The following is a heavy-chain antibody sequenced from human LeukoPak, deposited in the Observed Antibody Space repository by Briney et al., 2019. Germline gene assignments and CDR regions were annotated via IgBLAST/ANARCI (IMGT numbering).Heavy chain of an antibody. V-gene: IGHV3-23*01. CDR1: GFTFSSYA. D-gene: IGHD3-22*01. Sequence: GGSLRLSCAASGFTFSSYAMTWVRQAPGKGLEWVSSSGGSTNYADSVKGRFTISRDNSKNTLYLQMNSLRAEDTAVYYCAKSWRYYDSSNYFAFDIWGQGTMVIVYS. CDR2: SGGST. CDR3: AKSWRYYDSSNYFAFDI. J-gene: IGHJ3*02.